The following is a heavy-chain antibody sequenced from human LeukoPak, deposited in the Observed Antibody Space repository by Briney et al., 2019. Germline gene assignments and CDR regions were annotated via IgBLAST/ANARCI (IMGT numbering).Heavy chain of an antibody. J-gene: IGHJ6*02. CDR2: IIPILGIA. CDR1: GGTFSSYA. V-gene: IGHV1-69*04. CDR3: AREPRDTAMEYYYYGMDV. Sequence: ASVKVSCKASGGTFSSYAISWVRQAPGQGLEWMGRIIPILGIANYAQKFQGRVTITADKSTSTAYMELSSLRSEDTAVYYCAREPRDTAMEYYYYGMDVWGQGTTVTVSS. D-gene: IGHD5-18*01.